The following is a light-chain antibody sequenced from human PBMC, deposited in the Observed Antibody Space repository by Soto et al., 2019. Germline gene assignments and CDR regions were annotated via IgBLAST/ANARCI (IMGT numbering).Light chain of an antibody. V-gene: IGKV4-1*01. CDR1: QSVLSSSNNEDY. CDR2: WAS. CDR3: QQYYKTPLT. Sequence: DIVMTQSPDSLAVSLGERATINCKSSQSVLSSSNNEDYLAWYQQIPGQPPNLLISWASTRESGVPDRFSGSGSGTDFTLTISSLQAEDVAVYYCQQYYKTPLTFGQGTKVEIK. J-gene: IGKJ1*01.